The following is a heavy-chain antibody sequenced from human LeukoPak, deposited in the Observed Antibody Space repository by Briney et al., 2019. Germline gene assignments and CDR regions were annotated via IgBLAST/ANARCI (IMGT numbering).Heavy chain of an antibody. Sequence: GGSLRLSCAASGFTFNSYGMHWVRQAPGKGLEWVAFIRYDGSNKYYADSVKGRFTISRDNSKNTLYLQMNSLRPEDTAVYYCAENGSGWTNYWGQGTLVTVSS. CDR2: IRYDGSNK. CDR1: GFTFNSYG. D-gene: IGHD6-19*01. J-gene: IGHJ4*02. CDR3: AENGSGWTNY. V-gene: IGHV3-30*02.